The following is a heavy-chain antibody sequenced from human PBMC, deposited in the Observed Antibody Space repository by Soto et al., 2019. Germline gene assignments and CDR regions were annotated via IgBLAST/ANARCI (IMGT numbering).Heavy chain of an antibody. J-gene: IGHJ6*02. Sequence: AGGSLRLSCAASGFTFSSYGMHWVRQAPGKGLEWVAVISYDGSNKYYADSVKGRFTISRDNSKNTLYLQMNSLRAEDTAVYYCAKDLSSIPYYYYGMDVWGQGTTVTVSS. CDR2: ISYDGSNK. D-gene: IGHD6-13*01. CDR3: AKDLSSIPYYYYGMDV. CDR1: GFTFSSYG. V-gene: IGHV3-30*18.